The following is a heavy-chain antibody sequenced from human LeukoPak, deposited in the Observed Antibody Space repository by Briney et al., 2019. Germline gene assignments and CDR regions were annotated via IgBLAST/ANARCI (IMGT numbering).Heavy chain of an antibody. Sequence: ASVKVSCKASGYTFTGYYMHWVRQAPGQGLEWMGWINPNSGGTNYAQKFQGRVTMARDTPISTAHMELSRLRSDDTAVYYCARESDQLLPYFDYWGQGTLVTVSS. CDR2: INPNSGGT. J-gene: IGHJ4*02. CDR3: ARESDQLLPYFDY. D-gene: IGHD2-2*01. CDR1: GYTFTGYY. V-gene: IGHV1-2*02.